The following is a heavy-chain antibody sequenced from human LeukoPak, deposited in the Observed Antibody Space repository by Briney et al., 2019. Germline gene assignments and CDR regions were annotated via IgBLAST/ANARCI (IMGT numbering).Heavy chain of an antibody. V-gene: IGHV3-30*04. Sequence: GGSLRLSCTASGFPFSSYTMHWVRQGPGRGLEWVAVISYDGRYEYYADSVKGRFTISRDNSENTVYLQMSSLRPDDTAVYYCARVVSRVRGGATTSETLFDYWGQGTLVTVSS. J-gene: IGHJ4*02. CDR1: GFPFSSYT. D-gene: IGHD1-26*01. CDR2: ISYDGRYE. CDR3: ARVVSRVRGGATTSETLFDY.